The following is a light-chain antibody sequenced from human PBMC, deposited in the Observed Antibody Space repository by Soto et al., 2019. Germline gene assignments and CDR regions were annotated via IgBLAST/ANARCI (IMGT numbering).Light chain of an antibody. CDR2: LGS. Sequence: DIVMTQSPLSLPVTPGEPASISCRSSQSLLHSNGYNYLDWYLQKPGQSPQLLIYLGSNRASGVPARLSGSGSGTEFTLKISRVEAEDVGVSYCMQALQTLALTFGGGTKVEIK. CDR3: MQALQTLALT. J-gene: IGKJ4*01. V-gene: IGKV2-28*01. CDR1: QSLLHSNGYNY.